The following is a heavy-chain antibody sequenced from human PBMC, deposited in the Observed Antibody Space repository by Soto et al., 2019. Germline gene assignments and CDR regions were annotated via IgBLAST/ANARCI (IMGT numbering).Heavy chain of an antibody. CDR2: ISYDGSNK. CDR3: AKFDGSRFEGWFDP. V-gene: IGHV3-30*18. D-gene: IGHD3-3*01. CDR1: GFTFSSYG. Sequence: LRLSCAASGFTFSSYGMHWVRQAPGKGLEWVAVISYDGSNKYYADSVKGRFTISRDNSKNTPYLQMNSLRAEDTAVYYCAKFDGSRFEGWFDPWGQGTLVTVSS. J-gene: IGHJ5*02.